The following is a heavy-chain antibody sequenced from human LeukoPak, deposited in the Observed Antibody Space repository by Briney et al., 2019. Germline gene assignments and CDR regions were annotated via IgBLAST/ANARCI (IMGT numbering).Heavy chain of an antibody. CDR2: INPNSGGT. J-gene: IGHJ4*02. D-gene: IGHD5-18*01. V-gene: IGHV1-2*02. CDR1: GYTFTGYY. CDR3: ACSVSGYSYGQFDY. Sequence: ASVKVSCKASGYTFTGYYMHWVRQAPGQGLEWMGWINPNSGGTNYAQKFQGRVTMTRGTSISTAYMELSRLRSDDTAVYYCACSVSGYSYGQFDYWGQGTLVTVSS.